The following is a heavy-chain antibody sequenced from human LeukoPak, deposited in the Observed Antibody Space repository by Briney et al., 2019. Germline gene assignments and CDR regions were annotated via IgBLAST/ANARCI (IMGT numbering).Heavy chain of an antibody. CDR3: ARDRGGSGSWFSSSDY. V-gene: IGHV3-53*01. CDR1: GFSVSTDH. Sequence: GGSLRLSCAASGFSVSTDHMSWVRQAPGKGLEWVSIIYSDGRTYYAVTVKGRFIISRDNSKNMVDLRVNSLRAEDTAVYYCARDRGGSGSWFSSSDYWGQGTLVTVSS. D-gene: IGHD6-13*01. CDR2: IYSDGRT. J-gene: IGHJ4*02.